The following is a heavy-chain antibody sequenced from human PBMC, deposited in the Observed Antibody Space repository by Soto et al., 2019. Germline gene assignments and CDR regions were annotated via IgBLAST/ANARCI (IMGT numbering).Heavy chain of an antibody. CDR1: GYTFTSYH. CDR3: ARDGPPTDY. J-gene: IGHJ4*02. Sequence: ASVKVSCKASGYTFTSYHMHWVRQAPGQGLEWMGIITPSRGSTTYAQKFQGRVTMTTDTSTSTAYMELRSLRSDDTAVYYCARDGPPTDYWGQGTLVTVSS. V-gene: IGHV1-46*01. CDR2: ITPSRGST.